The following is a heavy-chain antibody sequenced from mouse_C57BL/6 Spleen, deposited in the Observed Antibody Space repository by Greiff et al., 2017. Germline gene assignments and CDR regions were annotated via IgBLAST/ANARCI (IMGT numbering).Heavy chain of an antibody. D-gene: IGHD2-12*01. CDR3: TTYDNYFDY. Sequence: VQLKESGAELVRPGASVKLSCTASGSNIKDDYMHWVKQRPEQGLEWIGWIDPENGDTEYASKFQGKATIPADTSSNTAYLQLSGLTSDDPAVYYCTTYDNYFDYWGKGTTLTVSS. J-gene: IGHJ2*01. CDR2: IDPENGDT. V-gene: IGHV14-4*01. CDR1: GSNIKDDY.